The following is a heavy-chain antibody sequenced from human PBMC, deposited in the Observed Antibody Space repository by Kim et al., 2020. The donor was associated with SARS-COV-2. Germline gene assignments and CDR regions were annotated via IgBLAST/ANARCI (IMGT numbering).Heavy chain of an antibody. V-gene: IGHV3-30*18. CDR1: GFTFSSYG. J-gene: IGHJ4*02. D-gene: IGHD2-8*01. Sequence: GGSLRLSCAASGFTFSSYGMHWVRQAPGKGLEWVAVISYDGSNKYYADSVKGRFTISRDNSKNTLYLQMNSLRAEDTAVYYCAKGRRKGSTIGGFDYWGQGTLVTVSS. CDR3: AKGRRKGSTIGGFDY. CDR2: ISYDGSNK.